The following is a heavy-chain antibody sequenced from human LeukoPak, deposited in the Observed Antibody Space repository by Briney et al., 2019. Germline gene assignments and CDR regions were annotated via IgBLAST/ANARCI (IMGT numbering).Heavy chain of an antibody. J-gene: IGHJ6*02. D-gene: IGHD3-3*01. CDR1: GFTFSSYS. CDR2: ISSSGSTI. Sequence: GGSLRLSCAASGFTFSSYSMSWIRQAPGKGLEWVSYISSSGSTIYYADSVKGRFTISRDNAKNSLYLQMNSLRAEDTAVYYCARLGLYDFWSGYFQRDENTYGMDVWGQGTTVTVSS. CDR3: ARLGLYDFWSGYFQRDENTYGMDV. V-gene: IGHV3-48*04.